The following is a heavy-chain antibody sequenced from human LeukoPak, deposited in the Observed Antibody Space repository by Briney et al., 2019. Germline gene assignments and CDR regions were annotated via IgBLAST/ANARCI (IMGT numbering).Heavy chain of an antibody. V-gene: IGHV3-53*01. J-gene: IGHJ4*02. CDR3: ARVSEDCSSTSCALGFDY. CDR2: IYSGGST. Sequence: GGSLRLSCAASGFTVSSNYMSWVRQAPGKGLEWVSVIYSGGSTYYADSVKGRFTISRDNSKNTLYLQMNSLRAEDTAVYYCARVSEDCSSTSCALGFDYWGQGTLVTVSS. D-gene: IGHD2-2*01. CDR1: GFTVSSNY.